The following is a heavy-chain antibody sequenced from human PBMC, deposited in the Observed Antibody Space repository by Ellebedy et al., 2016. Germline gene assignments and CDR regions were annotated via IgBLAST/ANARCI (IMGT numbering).Heavy chain of an antibody. CDR1: GFTFSYYW. CDR3: ARDGMATDYYYYMDV. Sequence: GESLKISCAASGFTFSYYWMHWVRQAPGKGLVWVSRTNSDGSTTSYADSVRGRFTISRDIAKNRLYLQMNSLRAEDTAVYYCARDGMATDYYYYMDVWGKGTTVTVSS. CDR2: TNSDGSTT. J-gene: IGHJ6*03. V-gene: IGHV3-74*01. D-gene: IGHD5-24*01.